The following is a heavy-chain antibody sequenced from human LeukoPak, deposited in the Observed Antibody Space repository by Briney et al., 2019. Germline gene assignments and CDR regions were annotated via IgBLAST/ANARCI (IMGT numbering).Heavy chain of an antibody. V-gene: IGHV3-23*01. CDR1: GFTFSSFG. J-gene: IGHJ4*02. Sequence: GGSLRLSCAASGFTFSSFGMSWVRQAPGKGLEWVSAISRSGDSTYYGDSVKGRFPISRDNSKNTLYLQMNSLRAEDTAVYYCAKHGARYSRWSHYFDHWGQGTLVTVSS. D-gene: IGHD6-6*01. CDR3: AKHGARYSRWSHYFDH. CDR2: ISRSGDST.